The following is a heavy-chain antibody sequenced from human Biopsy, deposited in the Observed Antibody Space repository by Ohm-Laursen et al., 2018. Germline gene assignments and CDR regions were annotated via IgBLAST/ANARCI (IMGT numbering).Heavy chain of an antibody. Sequence: SLRLSCAPSGFIFSTYTMNWVRQAPWEGLEWVSSISSRSSEIYYADSVKGRFTISSDNAKNSLFLHMNSLRAEDTAVYYCVRESALKWYQSLSYFNGMDVWGQGTTVTVSS. CDR1: GFIFSTYT. J-gene: IGHJ6*02. CDR2: ISSRSSEI. D-gene: IGHD2-2*01. V-gene: IGHV3-21*01. CDR3: VRESALKWYQSLSYFNGMDV.